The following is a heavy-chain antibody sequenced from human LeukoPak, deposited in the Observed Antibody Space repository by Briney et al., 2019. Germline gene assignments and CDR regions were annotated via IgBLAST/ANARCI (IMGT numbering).Heavy chain of an antibody. CDR3: ARHGPTTFSYFDY. Sequence: PSETLSLTCTVSGSSISSYYWSWIRQPPGKGLEWIGYIYTSGSTNYNPSLKSRVTISVDTSKNQFSLKLSSVTAADTAVYYCARHGPTTFSYFDYWGQGTLVTVSS. CDR2: IYTSGST. V-gene: IGHV4-4*09. J-gene: IGHJ4*02. D-gene: IGHD2/OR15-2a*01. CDR1: GSSISSYY.